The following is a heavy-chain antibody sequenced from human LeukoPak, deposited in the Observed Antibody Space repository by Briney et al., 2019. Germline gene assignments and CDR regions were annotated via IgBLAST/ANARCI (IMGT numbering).Heavy chain of an antibody. V-gene: IGHV5-51*01. CDR1: GYTFTNHW. CDR2: VNPYGADT. J-gene: IGHJ4*02. Sequence: GESLKISCQASGYTFTNHWVAWVRQVPGKGLEWLGIVNPYGADTRYGPSFEGQVTISADKSINTAFLQWRSLKASDTAIYFCARGTGGYQYDYWGQGIRVIVSS. D-gene: IGHD2-2*01. CDR3: ARGTGGYQYDY.